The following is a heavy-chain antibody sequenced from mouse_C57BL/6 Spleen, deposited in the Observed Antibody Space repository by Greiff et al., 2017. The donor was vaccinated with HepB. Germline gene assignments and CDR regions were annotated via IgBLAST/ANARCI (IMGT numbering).Heavy chain of an antibody. CDR3: ARVYDGYYGVFAY. Sequence: DVQLVESGPGLVKPSQSLSLTCSVTGYSITSGYYWNWIRQFPGNKLEWMGYISYDGSNNYNPSLKNRISITRDTSKNQFFLKLNSVTTEDTATYYCARVYDGYYGVFAYWGQGTLVTVSA. V-gene: IGHV3-6*01. CDR2: ISYDGSN. J-gene: IGHJ3*01. D-gene: IGHD2-3*01. CDR1: GYSITSGYY.